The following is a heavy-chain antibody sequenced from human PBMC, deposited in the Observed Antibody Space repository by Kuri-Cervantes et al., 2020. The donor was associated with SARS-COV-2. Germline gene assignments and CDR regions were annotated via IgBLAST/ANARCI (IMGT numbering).Heavy chain of an antibody. CDR1: GGTFSSYA. CDR3: ARRGYCSSTSYYYYYMDV. CDR2: IIPILGTA. D-gene: IGHD2-2*01. Sequence: SVKVSCKASGGTFSSYAISWVRQAPGQGLEWMGRIIPILGTANYTQKFQGRVTITADKSTSTAYMGLSSLRSEGTAVYYCARRGYCSSTSYYYYYMDVWGKGTTVTVSS. V-gene: IGHV1-69*04. J-gene: IGHJ6*03.